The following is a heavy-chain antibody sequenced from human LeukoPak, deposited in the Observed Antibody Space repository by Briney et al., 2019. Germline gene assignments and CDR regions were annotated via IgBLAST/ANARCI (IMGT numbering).Heavy chain of an antibody. D-gene: IGHD3-22*01. CDR3: ARSDSSGSSTFDY. CDR1: GFTFSSYG. V-gene: IGHV3-21*01. Sequence: GRSLRLSCAASGFTFSSYGMHWVRQAPGKGLEWVSSISSSSSYIYYADSVKGRFTISRDNAKNSLYLQMNSLRAEDTAVYYCARSDSSGSSTFDYWGQGTLVTVSS. CDR2: ISSSSSYI. J-gene: IGHJ4*02.